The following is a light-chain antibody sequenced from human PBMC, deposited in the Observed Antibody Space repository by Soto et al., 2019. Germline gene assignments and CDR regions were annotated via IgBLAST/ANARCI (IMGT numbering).Light chain of an antibody. CDR2: DVS. CDR3: SSYTSSSTLGV. Sequence: QSVLTHPASVSRSPGHSITISCTGTSSDVGGYNYVSWYQQHPGKAPKLMIYDVSNRPSGVSNRFSGSKSGNTASLTISGLQAEDEADYYCSSYTSSSTLGVFGTGTKVTVL. V-gene: IGLV2-14*01. CDR1: SSDVGGYNY. J-gene: IGLJ1*01.